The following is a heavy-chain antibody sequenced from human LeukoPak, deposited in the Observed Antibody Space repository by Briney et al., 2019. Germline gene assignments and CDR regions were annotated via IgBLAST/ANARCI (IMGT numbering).Heavy chain of an antibody. CDR1: GFTFSTYS. V-gene: IGHV3-21*01. Sequence: PGGSLRLSCAASGFTFSTYSMNWVCQAPGKGLEWLSSISSGGMWIYYADSLKGRFTISRDNAKNSLYLQMKSLRVEDTGVYYCARDAGGRTQREGWFDPWGQGTLVTVSS. J-gene: IGHJ5*02. D-gene: IGHD1-26*01. CDR2: ISSGGMWI. CDR3: ARDAGGRTQREGWFDP.